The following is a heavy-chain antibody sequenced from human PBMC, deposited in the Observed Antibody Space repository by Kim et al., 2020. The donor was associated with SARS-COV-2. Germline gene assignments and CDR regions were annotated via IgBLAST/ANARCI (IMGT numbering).Heavy chain of an antibody. CDR2: MNPNSGNI. Sequence: ASVKVSCKASGYTFTSYDINWVRQATGQGLEWMGWMNPNSGNIGYAQKFQGRVTMTRNTSISTAYMELSSLRSEDTAVYYCARGSVRRAIVVVITTFAGWFDPWGQGTLVTVSS. D-gene: IGHD3-22*01. CDR1: GYTFTSYD. V-gene: IGHV1-8*01. CDR3: ARGSVRRAIVVVITTFAGWFDP. J-gene: IGHJ5*02.